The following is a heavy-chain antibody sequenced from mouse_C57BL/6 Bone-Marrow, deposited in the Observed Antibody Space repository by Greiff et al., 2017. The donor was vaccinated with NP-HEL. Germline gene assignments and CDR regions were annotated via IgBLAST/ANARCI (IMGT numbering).Heavy chain of an antibody. J-gene: IGHJ4*01. CDR3: ARSLWDYYAMDY. D-gene: IGHD4-1*01. CDR1: GYTFTSYW. V-gene: IGHV1-50*01. CDR2: IDPSDSYT. Sequence: QVQLQQPGAELVKPGASVKLSCKASGYTFTSYWMQWVKQRPGQGLEWIGEIDPSDSYTNYNQKFKGKATLTVDKSSSTAYMQLSSLTSEDSAVYYCARSLWDYYAMDYWGQGTSVTVSS.